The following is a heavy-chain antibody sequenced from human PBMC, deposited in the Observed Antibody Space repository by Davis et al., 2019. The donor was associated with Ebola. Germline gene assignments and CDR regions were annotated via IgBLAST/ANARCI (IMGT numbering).Heavy chain of an antibody. V-gene: IGHV4-34*01. CDR2: INHSGST. J-gene: IGHJ4*02. Sequence: PLETLSLTCTVSGGSISSHYWSWIRQPPGKGLEWIGEINHSGSTNYNPSLKSRVTISVDTSKNQFSLKLSSVTAADTAVYYCARDQDYGDYAFDYWGQGTLVTVSS. D-gene: IGHD4-17*01. CDR1: GGSISSHY. CDR3: ARDQDYGDYAFDY.